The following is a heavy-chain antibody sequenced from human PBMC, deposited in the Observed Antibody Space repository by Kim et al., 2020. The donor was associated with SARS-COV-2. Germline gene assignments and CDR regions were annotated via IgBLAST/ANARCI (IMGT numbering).Heavy chain of an antibody. J-gene: IGHJ4*02. D-gene: IGHD6-13*01. V-gene: IGHV4-4*07. Sequence: NPSPGSRVTMSVDTSKTQFSLELTAVTAADTAVYYCARGLTAAGANNFDYWGQGTLVTVSS. CDR3: ARGLTAAGANNFDY.